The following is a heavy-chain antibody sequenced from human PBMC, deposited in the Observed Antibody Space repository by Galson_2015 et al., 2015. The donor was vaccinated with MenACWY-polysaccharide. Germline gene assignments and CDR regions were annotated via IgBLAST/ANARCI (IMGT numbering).Heavy chain of an antibody. CDR3: ARHDSGSYYVY. CDR1: GFTFSTYW. Sequence: SLRLSCAASGFTFSTYWMSWVRQAPGKGLEWVANIKQDASAKNYVDSVKGRFTISRDNAQNTLHLQMNSLRAEDTAVYYCARHDSGSYYVYWGQGTLVPVSS. V-gene: IGHV3-7*03. J-gene: IGHJ4*02. D-gene: IGHD1-26*01. CDR2: IKQDASAK.